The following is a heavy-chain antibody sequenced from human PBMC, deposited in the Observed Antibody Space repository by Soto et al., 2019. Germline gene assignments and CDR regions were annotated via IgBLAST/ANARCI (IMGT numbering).Heavy chain of an antibody. J-gene: IGHJ6*02. CDR1: GGTFSSYA. V-gene: IGHV1-69*13. D-gene: IGHD6-6*01. CDR2: IIPIFGTA. Sequence: RASVKVSCKASGGTFSSYAISWVRQAPGQGLEWMGGIIPIFGTANYAQKFQGRVTITADESTSTAYMELSSLRSEDTAVYYCARARIAARLYYYYGMDVWGQGTTVTVSS. CDR3: ARARIAARLYYYYGMDV.